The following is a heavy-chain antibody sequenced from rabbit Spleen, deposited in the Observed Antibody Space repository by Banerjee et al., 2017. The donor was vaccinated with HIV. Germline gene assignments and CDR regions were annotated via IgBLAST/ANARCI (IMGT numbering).Heavy chain of an antibody. CDR1: RFSFSSSYD. CDR3: ARDTSSSFSSYGMDL. V-gene: IGHV1S43*01. Sequence: QEQLVESGGGLVKPGASLTLTCTASRFSFSSSYDMCWVRQAPGKGLEWIGIIYAGRGSTDYASWVNGRFTISSDNAQSTVDLKMTSLTAADTATYFCARDTSSSFSSYGMDLWGPGTLVTVS. CDR2: IYAGRGST. D-gene: IGHD1-1*01. J-gene: IGHJ6*01.